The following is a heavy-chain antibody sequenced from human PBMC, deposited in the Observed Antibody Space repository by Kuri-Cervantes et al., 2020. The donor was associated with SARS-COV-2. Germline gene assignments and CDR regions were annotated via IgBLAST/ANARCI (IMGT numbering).Heavy chain of an antibody. V-gene: IGHV6-1*01. Sequence: SQTLSLTCAISGDSVPSNSAAWNWIRQSPSRGLEWLGRTYYRSKWYSDYAISVKSRITIKPDTSKNQFSLQLKSVTPEDTAVYYCAREGRYYDILTGYYSNWYFDLWGRGTLVTVSS. CDR1: GDSVPSNSAA. CDR2: TYYRSKWYS. CDR3: AREGRYYDILTGYYSNWYFDL. J-gene: IGHJ2*01. D-gene: IGHD3-9*01.